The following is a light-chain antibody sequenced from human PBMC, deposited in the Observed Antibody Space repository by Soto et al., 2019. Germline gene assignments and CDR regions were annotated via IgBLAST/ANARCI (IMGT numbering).Light chain of an antibody. V-gene: IGLV7-43*01. CDR1: TGAVTSGYY. Sequence: QAVVTQEPSLTVSPGGTVTLTCGSSTGAVTSGYYPNWFQQKPGQAPRLMIFGTGISHSWTPARFSGSLLGGKAALTLSGVLPEDEAEYYCLLFYGGAWVFGGGTKLTVL. CDR2: GTG. J-gene: IGLJ3*02. CDR3: LLFYGGAWV.